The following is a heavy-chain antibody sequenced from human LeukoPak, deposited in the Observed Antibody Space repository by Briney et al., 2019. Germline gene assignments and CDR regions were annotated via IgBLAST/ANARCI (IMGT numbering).Heavy chain of an antibody. Sequence: PSQTLSLTCAVSGGSISSGGYSWSWIRQPPGKGLEWIGYIYHSGSTYYNPSLKSRVTISVDRSKNQFSLKLSSVTAADTAVYYCARGVPAIDYWGQGTLVTVSS. CDR3: ARGVPAIDY. CDR1: GGSISSGGYS. V-gene: IGHV4-30-2*01. CDR2: IYHSGST. J-gene: IGHJ4*02. D-gene: IGHD2-2*01.